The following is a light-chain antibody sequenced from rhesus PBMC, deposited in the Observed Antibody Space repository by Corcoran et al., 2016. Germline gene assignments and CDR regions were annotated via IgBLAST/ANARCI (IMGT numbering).Light chain of an antibody. CDR2: GAS. CDR3: QQSSNLWT. J-gene: IGKJ1*01. CDR1: PSVGSY. Sequence: ETVVTQSPATLALSPGERATLSCRASPSVGSYLAWYQQKPGQAPRLLIYGASSRATGIQDRFRGSGSGTDFTLTISSLEPEDVGIYYCQQSSNLWTFGQGTKVEVK. V-gene: IGKV3-24*04.